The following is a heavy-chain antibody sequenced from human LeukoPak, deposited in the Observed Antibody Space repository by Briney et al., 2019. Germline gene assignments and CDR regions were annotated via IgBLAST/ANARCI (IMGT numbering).Heavy chain of an antibody. CDR1: GFTFSSYA. J-gene: IGHJ3*02. V-gene: IGHV3-30-3*01. CDR3: ARPYYDYVWGSYEEAFDI. Sequence: GGSLRLSCAASGFTFSSYAMHWVRQAPGKGLEWVAVISYDGSNKYYADSVKGRFTISRDNAKNTLYLQMNSLRAEDTAVYYCARPYYDYVWGSYEEAFDIWGQGTMVTVSS. D-gene: IGHD3-16*01. CDR2: ISYDGSNK.